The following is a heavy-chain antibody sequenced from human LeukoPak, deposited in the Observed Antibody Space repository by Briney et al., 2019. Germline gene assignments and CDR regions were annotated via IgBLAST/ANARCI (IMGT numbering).Heavy chain of an antibody. CDR2: ISAYNGNT. Sequence: ASVKVSCKASGYTFTSYGISWVRQAPGQGLEWMGWISAYNGNTNYAQKFQGRVTITADESTSTAYMELSSLRSEDTAVYYCATNEQWLARSNWFDPWGQGTLVTVSS. J-gene: IGHJ5*02. CDR3: ATNEQWLARSNWFDP. V-gene: IGHV1-18*01. D-gene: IGHD6-19*01. CDR1: GYTFTSYG.